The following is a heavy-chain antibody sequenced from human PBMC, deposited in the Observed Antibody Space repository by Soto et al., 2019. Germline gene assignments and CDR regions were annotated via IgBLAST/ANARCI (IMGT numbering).Heavy chain of an antibody. D-gene: IGHD3-22*01. CDR3: ARPRYDSSGTPFDY. Sequence: EVQLVESGGGLVQPGGALRLSCAASGFTFSSYWMHWVRQFPGKGLVWVSRINSDGSSTSYADSVKGRFTISRDNAKNTLYMQMNSLRAEDTAVYYCARPRYDSSGTPFDYWGQGTVVTVSS. CDR2: INSDGSST. V-gene: IGHV3-74*01. J-gene: IGHJ4*02. CDR1: GFTFSSYW.